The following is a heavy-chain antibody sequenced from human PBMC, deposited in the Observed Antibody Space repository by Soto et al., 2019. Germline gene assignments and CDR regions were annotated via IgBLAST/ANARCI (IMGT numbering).Heavy chain of an antibody. CDR1: GYTFTSYD. V-gene: IGHV1-8*01. J-gene: IGHJ6*02. CDR2: MNPNSGNT. D-gene: IGHD6-13*01. Sequence: ASVKVSCKASGYTFTSYDINWVRQATGQGLEWMGWMNPNSGNTGYAQKFQGRVTMTRNTSISTAYMELSSLRSEDTAVFYCARRGYSSSWYYYYYYGMDVWGQGTTVTVSS. CDR3: ARRGYSSSWYYYYYYGMDV.